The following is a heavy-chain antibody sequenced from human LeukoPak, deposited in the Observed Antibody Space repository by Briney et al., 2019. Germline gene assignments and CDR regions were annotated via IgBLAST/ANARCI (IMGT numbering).Heavy chain of an antibody. CDR1: GFTFSTYA. J-gene: IGHJ4*02. D-gene: IGHD2-8*01. Sequence: PGRSLRLSCAASGFTFSTYAMSWVRQAPGKGLEWVSAIGASGGGTYYADSVKGRFTISRDNFKNTLYLQLNSLRAEDTAVYYCAREWSLSRAFDSWGQGTLVTVSS. CDR3: AREWSLSRAFDS. CDR2: IGASGGGT. V-gene: IGHV3-23*01.